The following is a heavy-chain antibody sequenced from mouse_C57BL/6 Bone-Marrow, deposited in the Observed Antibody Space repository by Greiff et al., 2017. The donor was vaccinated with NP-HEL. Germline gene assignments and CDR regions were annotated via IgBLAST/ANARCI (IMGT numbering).Heavy chain of an antibody. J-gene: IGHJ4*01. CDR1: GFSLTSYG. CDR3: ARVPAQATSGHYYAMDY. V-gene: IGHV2-2*01. D-gene: IGHD3-2*02. CDR2: IWSGGST. Sequence: QVQLKESGPGLVQPSQSLSITCTVSGFSLTSYGVHWVRQSPGKGLEWLGVIWSGGSTDYNAAFISRLSISKDNSKSQVFFKMNSLQADDTAIYYCARVPAQATSGHYYAMDYWGQGTSVTVSS.